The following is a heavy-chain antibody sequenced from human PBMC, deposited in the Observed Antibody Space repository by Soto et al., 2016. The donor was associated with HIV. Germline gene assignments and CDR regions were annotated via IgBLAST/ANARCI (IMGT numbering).Heavy chain of an antibody. CDR1: GYTFTGYY. Sequence: QVQLVQSGAEVKKPGASVKVSCKASGYTFTGYYMHWVRQAPGQGLEWVGWINPNSGGTNYAQKFQGRVAMTRDTSISTAYMELSRLRSDDTAVYYCARPIAVAGGGFDYWGQGTLVTVSS. J-gene: IGHJ4*02. CDR2: INPNSGGT. D-gene: IGHD6-19*01. CDR3: ARPIAVAGGGFDY. V-gene: IGHV1-2*02.